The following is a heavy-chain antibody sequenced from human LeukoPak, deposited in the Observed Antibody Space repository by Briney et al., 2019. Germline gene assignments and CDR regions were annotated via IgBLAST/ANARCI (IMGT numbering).Heavy chain of an antibody. D-gene: IGHD6-19*01. J-gene: IGHJ4*02. V-gene: IGHV1-2*02. CDR3: ARDEAGGSGYSSGWYPDY. CDR2: INPNSGGT. Sequence: GASVKVSCKASGYPFTGYYMHWVRQAPGQGLEWMGWINPNSGGTNYAQKFQGRVTMTRDTSISTAYMELSGLRSDDTAVYYCARDEAGGSGYSSGWYPDYWGQGTLVTVSS. CDR1: GYPFTGYY.